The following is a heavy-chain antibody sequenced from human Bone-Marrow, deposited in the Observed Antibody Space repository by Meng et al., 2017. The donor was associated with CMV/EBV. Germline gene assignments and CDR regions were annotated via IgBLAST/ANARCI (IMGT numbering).Heavy chain of an antibody. V-gene: IGHV3-9*01. Sequence: SLKISCAASGFTFDDYAMHWVRQAPGKGLELVSGISWNSGSIGYADSVKGRFTISRDNAKNSLYLQMNSLRAEDTALYYCAKDIIPGITMIVYYFDYWGQGTLVTVSS. CDR3: AKDIIPGITMIVYYFDY. J-gene: IGHJ4*02. D-gene: IGHD3-22*01. CDR2: ISWNSGSI. CDR1: GFTFDDYA.